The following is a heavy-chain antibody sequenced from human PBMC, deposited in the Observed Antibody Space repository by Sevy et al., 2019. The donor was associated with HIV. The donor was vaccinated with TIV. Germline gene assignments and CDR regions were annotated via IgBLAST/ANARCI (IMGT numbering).Heavy chain of an antibody. J-gene: IGHJ2*01. CDR2: IYDAGST. D-gene: IGHD3-10*01. CDR1: GFTVSSVY. V-gene: IGHV3-53*01. Sequence: GGSLRLSCAASGFTVSSVYMSWVRQAPGKGLEWVSLIYDAGSTYFADSVEGRFTISRDDSKNTLYLQMNSLRAEDTAVYYCAREGSLRYFDLWGRCTLVTVSS. CDR3: AREGSLRYFDL.